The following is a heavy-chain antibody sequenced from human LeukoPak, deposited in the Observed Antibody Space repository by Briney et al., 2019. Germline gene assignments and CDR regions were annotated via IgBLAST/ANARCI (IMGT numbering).Heavy chain of an antibody. V-gene: IGHV3-11*04. CDR3: ARAVYANWFDP. CDR1: GFTFSDYY. D-gene: IGHD1-14*01. CDR2: ISNSGTTV. Sequence: GGSLRLSCAASGFTFSDYYMTWLRQAPGKGLEWLSYISNSGTTVFYADSVKGRFTVSRDNAKRSLYLQMNSLRAEDTAVYYCARAVYANWFDPWGQGTLVTVSS. J-gene: IGHJ5*02.